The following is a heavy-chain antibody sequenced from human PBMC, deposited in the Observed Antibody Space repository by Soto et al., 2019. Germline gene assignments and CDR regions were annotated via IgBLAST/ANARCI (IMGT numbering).Heavy chain of an antibody. V-gene: IGHV3-30*03. Sequence: PGGSLRLSCAASGFTFSSYGMHWVRQAPGKGLEWVAVISYDGSNKYYADSVKGRFTISRDNSKNTLYLQMNSLRAEDTAVYYSALRSGSYYNEPIGYWGQGTLVTVSS. J-gene: IGHJ4*02. CDR3: ALRSGSYYNEPIGY. CDR1: GFTFSSYG. CDR2: ISYDGSNK. D-gene: IGHD3-10*01.